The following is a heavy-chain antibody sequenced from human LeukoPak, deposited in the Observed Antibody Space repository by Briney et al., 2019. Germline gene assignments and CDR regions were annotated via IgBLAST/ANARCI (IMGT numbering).Heavy chain of an antibody. CDR2: ITNSGDKT. CDR1: GFTFNIYA. Sequence: QPGGSLRLSCAASGFTFNIYAISWVRQAPGKGLEWVSTITNSGDKTFYADPVKGRFTISRDNSVNTLYLQMNSLRAADTAVYYCAKSRVRYSLDYFDYWGQGTLVTVSS. V-gene: IGHV3-23*01. CDR3: AKSRVRYSLDYFDY. J-gene: IGHJ4*02. D-gene: IGHD5-18*01.